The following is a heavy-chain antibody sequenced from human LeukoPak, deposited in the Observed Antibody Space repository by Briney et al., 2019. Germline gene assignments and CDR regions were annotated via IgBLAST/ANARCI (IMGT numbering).Heavy chain of an antibody. V-gene: IGHV3-33*01. Sequence: PGGSRRLSCAVSGFTMKNFGMHWVRQAPGKGLEWVAVIWYDGSQRHYMDSVKGRFAISRENSMNTLSLEMNDLRVEDTAVYYCVRGADMNYNFENSFYFDSWGQGALVTVSS. CDR2: IWYDGSQR. CDR3: VRGADMNYNFENSFYFDS. D-gene: IGHD3-3*01. CDR1: GFTMKNFG. J-gene: IGHJ4*02.